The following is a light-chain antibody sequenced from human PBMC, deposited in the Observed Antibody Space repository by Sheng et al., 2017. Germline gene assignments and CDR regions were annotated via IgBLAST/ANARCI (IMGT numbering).Light chain of an antibody. V-gene: IGKV1-39*01. CDR3: QQTYSTPRT. CDR1: QIINNY. CDR2: SAS. Sequence: DIQMTQSPSSLSASVGDRVTVTCRSSQIINNYLNWYQQKPGKAPKLLIFSASSLLSGVPSRFSGSGSGTGFTLTISSLQPEDFATYYCQQTYSTPRTFGQGTEGG. J-gene: IGKJ1*01.